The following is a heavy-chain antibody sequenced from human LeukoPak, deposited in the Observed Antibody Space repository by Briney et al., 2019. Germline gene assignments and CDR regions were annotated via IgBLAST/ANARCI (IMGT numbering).Heavy chain of an antibody. D-gene: IGHD2-2*01. CDR1: GFTFSSYA. V-gene: IGHV3-9*01. Sequence: GGSLRLSCAASGFTFSSYAMSWVRQAPGKGLEWVSGISWNSGSIGYADSVKGRFTISRDNAKNSLYLQMNSLRAEDTALYYCAKEAGYCSSTSCSPFDYWGQGTLVTVSS. J-gene: IGHJ4*02. CDR2: ISWNSGSI. CDR3: AKEAGYCSSTSCSPFDY.